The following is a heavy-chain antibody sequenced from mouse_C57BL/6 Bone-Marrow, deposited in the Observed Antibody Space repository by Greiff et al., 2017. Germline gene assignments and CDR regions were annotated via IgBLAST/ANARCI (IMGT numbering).Heavy chain of an antibody. Sequence: VQLQQSGAELARPGASVKLSCTASGYTFTSYGISWVKQRTGQGLEWIGEIYPRSGNTYYNEKFKGKATLTADKSSSTAYMELRSLTSEDSAVYFCARGTGGFAYWGQGTLVTVSA. D-gene: IGHD4-1*01. J-gene: IGHJ3*01. CDR2: IYPRSGNT. CDR1: GYTFTSYG. CDR3: ARGTGGFAY. V-gene: IGHV1-81*01.